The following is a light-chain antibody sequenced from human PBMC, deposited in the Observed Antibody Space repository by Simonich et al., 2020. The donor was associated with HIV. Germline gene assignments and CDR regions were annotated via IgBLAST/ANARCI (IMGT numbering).Light chain of an antibody. CDR3: QQYYSTRT. V-gene: IGKV1-39*01. CDR2: AAS. CDR1: QSISSY. J-gene: IGKJ1*01. Sequence: DIQMTQSPSSLSASVGDRVTITCRASQSISSYLNWYQQKPGKAPKLLIYAASSLQSGVPSRFSGSGSGTDFTLTISSLQPEDFATYYCQQYYSTRTFGQGTKVEIK.